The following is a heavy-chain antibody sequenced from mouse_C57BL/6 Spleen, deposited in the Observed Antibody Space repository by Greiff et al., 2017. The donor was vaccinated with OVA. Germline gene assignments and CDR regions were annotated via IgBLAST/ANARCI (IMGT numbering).Heavy chain of an antibody. D-gene: IGHD2-1*01. J-gene: IGHJ4*01. CDR2: IRNNANGYTT. V-gene: IGHV7-3*01. CDR1: GFTFTDYY. CDR3: ARSHDYGKWGYAIDY. Sequence: EVKLVESGGGLVQPGGSLSLSCAASGFTFTDYYMSWVRQPPGKALEWMGFIRNNANGYTTEYSASVKGRVTISRDNSKSILYLQMNALRAEDSATYYCARSHDYGKWGYAIDYWGQGTSVTVSS.